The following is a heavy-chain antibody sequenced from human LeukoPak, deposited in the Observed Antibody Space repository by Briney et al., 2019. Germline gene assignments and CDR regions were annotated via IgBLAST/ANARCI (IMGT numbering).Heavy chain of an antibody. D-gene: IGHD2-2*02. V-gene: IGHV1-2*02. CDR1: GSTFTFYY. Sequence: ASVKVSCKASGSTFTFYYMHWVRQAPGQGLGWMGWINPNSGGTNYAQKFQGRVTMTRDTSISTAYMELSRLRSDDTAVYYCARAYIVVVPAAISWFDPWGQGTLVTVSS. CDR3: ARAYIVVVPAAISWFDP. J-gene: IGHJ5*02. CDR2: INPNSGGT.